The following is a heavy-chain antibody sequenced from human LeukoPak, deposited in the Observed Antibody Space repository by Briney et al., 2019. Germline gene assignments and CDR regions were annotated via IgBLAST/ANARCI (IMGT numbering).Heavy chain of an antibody. D-gene: IGHD6-13*01. V-gene: IGHV1-2*02. CDR2: INPNSGGT. Sequence: ASVKVSCKASGYTFTGYYTHWVRQVPGQALERMGWINPNSGGTNYAQKFQGRVTMTRDTSITTAYMELSRLRSDDTAVYYCARGFSSWYLSPYYLEYCGQGTPVTVSS. CDR3: ARGFSSWYLSPYYLEY. CDR1: GYTFTGYY. J-gene: IGHJ4*02.